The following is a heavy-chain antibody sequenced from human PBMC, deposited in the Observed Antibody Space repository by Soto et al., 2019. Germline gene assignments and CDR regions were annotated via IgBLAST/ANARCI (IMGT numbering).Heavy chain of an antibody. Sequence: SXKVSFKASGYTXNNYGISWVRQAPGQGLEWIGWISGYNCNTKYAQKFQGRVTITTDTPTNTAYMELRSLRSYDTAVYYCARDRAYYYDSSGNYYYQYGMDVWGQGTTGTVSS. D-gene: IGHD3-22*01. CDR2: ISGYNCNT. CDR3: ARDRAYYYDSSGNYYYQYGMDV. J-gene: IGHJ6*02. CDR1: GYTXNNYG. V-gene: IGHV1-18*04.